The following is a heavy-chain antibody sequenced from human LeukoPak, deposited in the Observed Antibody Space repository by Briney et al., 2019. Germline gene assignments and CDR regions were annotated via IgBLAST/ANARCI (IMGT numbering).Heavy chain of an antibody. V-gene: IGHV3-21*06. Sequence: GGSLRLSCAASGFTFSSYAMSWVRQAPGKGLEWVSSISSSSSYIHCADSLKGRFTISRDNAKNSLSLQMDNLRAEDTAVYYCARAPRVVSDWYFDLWGRGTLVTVSS. CDR1: GFTFSSYA. CDR2: ISSSSSYI. CDR3: ARAPRVVSDWYFDL. J-gene: IGHJ2*01. D-gene: IGHD4-23*01.